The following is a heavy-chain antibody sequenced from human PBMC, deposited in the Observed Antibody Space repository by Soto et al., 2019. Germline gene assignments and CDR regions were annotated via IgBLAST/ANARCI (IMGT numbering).Heavy chain of an antibody. CDR3: ARLYIAVAGTDGYYYYGMDV. CDR2: IYTSGST. J-gene: IGHJ6*02. D-gene: IGHD6-19*01. Sequence: SETLSLTCTVSGGSISSYYRSWIRQPAGTGLEWIGRIYTSGSTNYNPSLKSRVTMSVDTSKNQFSLKLSSVTAADTAVYYCARLYIAVAGTDGYYYYGMDVWGQGTTVTVSS. CDR1: GGSISSYY. V-gene: IGHV4-4*07.